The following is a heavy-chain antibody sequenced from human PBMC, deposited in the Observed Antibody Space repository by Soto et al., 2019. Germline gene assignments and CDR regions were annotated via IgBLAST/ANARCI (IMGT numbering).Heavy chain of an antibody. CDR1: GFTVSSNY. CDR3: ARGMRPIIYMITFSHSYYATDV. D-gene: IGHD3-16*01. J-gene: IGHJ6*02. V-gene: IGHV3-66*01. CDR2: IYSGGST. Sequence: PGGSLRLSCAASGFTVSSNYMSWVRQAPGKGLEWVSVIYSGGSTYYADSVKGRFTISRDNSKNTLYLQMNSLRAEDTAVYYCARGMRPIIYMITFSHSYYATDVWGQGTTVTVSS.